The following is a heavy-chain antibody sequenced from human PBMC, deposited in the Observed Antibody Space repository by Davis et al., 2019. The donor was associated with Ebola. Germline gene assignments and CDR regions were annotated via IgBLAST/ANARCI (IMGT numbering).Heavy chain of an antibody. CDR3: ARVRFTEGIDV. CDR1: GFTFSTYT. D-gene: IGHD3-3*01. J-gene: IGHJ6*02. Sequence: GGSLRLSCAASGFTFSTYTMTWVRQAPGKGLEWVSSISISSAFIYYADSVKGRFTVSRDNAKNSLFVQMNSLRADDTAVYYCARVRFTEGIDVWGQGTTVTVSS. CDR2: ISISSAFI. V-gene: IGHV3-21*04.